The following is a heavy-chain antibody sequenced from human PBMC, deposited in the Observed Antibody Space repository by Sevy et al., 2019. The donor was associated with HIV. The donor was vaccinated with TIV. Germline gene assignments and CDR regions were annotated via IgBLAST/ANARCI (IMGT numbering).Heavy chain of an antibody. CDR3: ARDVSGGERLGQLSAYFDY. CDR2: ISFNGGNK. Sequence: GGSLRLSCAASGFPFTTYAVHWVRQAPGKGMEWLALISFNGGNKFYADSVRGRFTISRDNSENTMYLQMNSLRVEDTAMYYCARDVSGGERLGQLSAYFDYWGQGTLVTVSS. D-gene: IGHD3-16*02. CDR1: GFPFTTYA. V-gene: IGHV3-30-3*01. J-gene: IGHJ4*02.